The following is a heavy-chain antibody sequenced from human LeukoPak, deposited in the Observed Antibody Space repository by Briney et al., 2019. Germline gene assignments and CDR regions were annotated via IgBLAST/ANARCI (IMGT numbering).Heavy chain of an antibody. CDR3: AKDEEGFPGYRYGYDY. CDR2: ISGSGGST. CDR1: GFTFSSYA. Sequence: GGSLRLSCAASGFTFSSYAMSWVRQAPGKGLECVSAISGSGGSTYYADSVKGRFTISRDNSKNPLYLQMNSLRAEDTAVYYCAKDEEGFPGYRYGYDYWGPGTLVTVSS. J-gene: IGHJ4*02. D-gene: IGHD5-18*01. V-gene: IGHV3-23*01.